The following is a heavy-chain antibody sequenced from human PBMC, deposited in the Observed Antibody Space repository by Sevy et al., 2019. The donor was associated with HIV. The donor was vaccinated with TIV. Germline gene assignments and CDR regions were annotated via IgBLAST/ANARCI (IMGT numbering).Heavy chain of an antibody. J-gene: IGHJ4*02. CDR2: IWYDGSNK. CDR3: ARGRYCSGGSCYPPSLDY. CDR1: GFTFSSYG. Sequence: GGSLRLSCAASGFTFSSYGMHWVRQAPGEGLEWMAVIWYDGSNKYYADSVKGRFTISRDNSKNTLYLQMNSLRAEDTAVYYCARGRYCSGGSCYPPSLDYWGQGTLVTVSS. D-gene: IGHD2-15*01. V-gene: IGHV3-33*01.